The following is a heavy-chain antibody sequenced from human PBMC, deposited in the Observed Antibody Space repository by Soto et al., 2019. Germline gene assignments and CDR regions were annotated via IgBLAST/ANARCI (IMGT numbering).Heavy chain of an antibody. J-gene: IGHJ6*02. D-gene: IGHD6-19*01. V-gene: IGHV3-30*18. CDR1: GFTFSVYG. CDR2: VSYDGSIK. CDR3: AKDGSHLAVAGTSPTSYFYGLAV. Sequence: PGGSLRLSCAASGFTFSVYGMHWVRQAPGKGLERVALVSYDGSIKYYADSVKGRFTISRDNSKNTLYLQMNSLRVEDTAVYYCAKDGSHLAVAGTSPTSYFYGLAVWGQGTTVTVSS.